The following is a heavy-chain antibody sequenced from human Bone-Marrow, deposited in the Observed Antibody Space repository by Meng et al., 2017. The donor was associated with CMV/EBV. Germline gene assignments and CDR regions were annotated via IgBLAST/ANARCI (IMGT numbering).Heavy chain of an antibody. CDR3: LLRGVTTLDY. CDR2: VFHSGRS. CDR1: GDAISSNTYY. D-gene: IGHD4-11*01. V-gene: IGHV4-39*01. J-gene: IGHJ4*02. Sequence: SETLSLTCSVSGDAISSNTYYRGWVRQPPGKGLEWIGSVFHSGRSYYNPSLESRVIISVDTSKNQFSLKLNSVTAADTAVYYYLLRGVTTLDYWGQGTLVTVSS.